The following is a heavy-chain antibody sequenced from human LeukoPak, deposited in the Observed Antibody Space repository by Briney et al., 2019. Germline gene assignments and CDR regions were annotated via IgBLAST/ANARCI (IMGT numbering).Heavy chain of an antibody. V-gene: IGHV3-7*01. CDR3: ARVLSGWWERGRFDY. J-gene: IGHJ4*02. CDR2: IKQDGSEK. D-gene: IGHD2-15*01. CDR1: GFTFSSYW. Sequence: GGSLRLSCAASGFTFSSYWMSWVRQAPGKGLEWVANIKQDGSEKYYVDSVKGRFTISRDNAKNSLYLQMNSLRAEDTAVYYCARVLSGWWERGRFDYWGQGTLVTVSS.